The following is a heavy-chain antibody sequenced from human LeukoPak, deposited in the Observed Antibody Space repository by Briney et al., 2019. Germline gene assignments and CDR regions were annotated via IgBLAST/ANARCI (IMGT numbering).Heavy chain of an antibody. V-gene: IGHV4-38-2*01. CDR2: IYHSGTT. J-gene: IGHJ4*02. Sequence: SETLSLTCAVSGYFISSGYYWGWIRQPPGKGLEWIGSIYHSGTTYYNPSLKSRVTISVDTSKNQFSLKLSSVTAADTAVYYCARGTGSSGYSFDYWGQGTLVTVSS. D-gene: IGHD3-22*01. CDR1: GYFISSGYY. CDR3: ARGTGSSGYSFDY.